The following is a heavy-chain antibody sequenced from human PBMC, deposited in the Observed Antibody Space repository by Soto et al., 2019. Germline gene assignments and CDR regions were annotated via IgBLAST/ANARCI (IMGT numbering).Heavy chain of an antibody. Sequence: GGSLRLSCAASGFTFSSYAMSWVRQAPGKGLEWVSAISGSGGSTYYADSVKGRFPISRDNSKNTLYLQMNSLRAEDTAVYYCAKDLRSWKVWQAARPTRSGDYWGQGTLVTVSS. CDR2: ISGSGGST. V-gene: IGHV3-23*01. CDR1: GFTFSSYA. CDR3: AKDLRSWKVWQAARPTRSGDY. J-gene: IGHJ4*02. D-gene: IGHD6-6*01.